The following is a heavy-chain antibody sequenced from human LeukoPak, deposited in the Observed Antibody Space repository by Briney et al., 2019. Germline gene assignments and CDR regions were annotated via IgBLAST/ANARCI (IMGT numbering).Heavy chain of an antibody. CDR3: ARGRNDHRFDY. D-gene: IGHD1-14*01. Sequence: GGSLRPSCAASGFTFSSYSMNWVRQAPGKGLEWVSSISSSSSYIYYADSVKGRFTISRDNAKNSLYLQMNSLRAEDTAVYYCARGRNDHRFDYWGQGTLVTVSS. V-gene: IGHV3-21*01. CDR1: GFTFSSYS. CDR2: ISSSSSYI. J-gene: IGHJ4*02.